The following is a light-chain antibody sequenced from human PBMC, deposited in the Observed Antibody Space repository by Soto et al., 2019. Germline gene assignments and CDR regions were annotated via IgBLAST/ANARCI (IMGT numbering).Light chain of an antibody. CDR2: ESS. CDR3: FSNVGSRV. J-gene: IGLJ3*02. Sequence: QSALTQPASVSGSPGQSITISCTGTSSDVGGDNRVSWYQQHPGKAPKLMIYESSKRPSGVSNRFSGSKSGITASLTIPGLHAADYDDHSYFSNVGSRVFGGGTKLTVL. V-gene: IGLV2-23*01. CDR1: SSDVGGDNR.